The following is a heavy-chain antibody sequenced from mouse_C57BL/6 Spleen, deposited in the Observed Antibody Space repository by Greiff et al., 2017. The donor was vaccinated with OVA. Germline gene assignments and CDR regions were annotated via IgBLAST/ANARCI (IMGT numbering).Heavy chain of an antibody. CDR1: GFTFSDYG. CDR2: ISSGSSTI. CDR3: ARRKLRYSNYFFDY. Sequence: EVQVVESGGGLVKPGGSLKLSCAASGFTFSDYGMHWVRQAPEKGLEWVAYISSGSSTIYYADTVKGRFTISRDNAKNTLFLQMTSLRSEDTAMYYCARRKLRYSNYFFDYWGQGTTLTVSS. V-gene: IGHV5-17*01. J-gene: IGHJ2*01. D-gene: IGHD2-5*01.